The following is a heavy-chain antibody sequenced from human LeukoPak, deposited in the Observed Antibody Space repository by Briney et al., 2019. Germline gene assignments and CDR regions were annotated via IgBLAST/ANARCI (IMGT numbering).Heavy chain of an antibody. CDR3: ARDIRPYYYDSSGYYFL. CDR2: ISTSCSTI. D-gene: IGHD3-22*01. Sequence: GGALSLSCAASGLTFSRYEMNWVRQAPGTGLEGVSYISTSCSTIYYADSMNRRSTISRDNAKTSLYLQMHSLRAEDTAVYYSARDIRPYYYDSSGYYFLWGQGTLVTVSS. CDR1: GLTFSRYE. J-gene: IGHJ4*02. V-gene: IGHV3-48*03.